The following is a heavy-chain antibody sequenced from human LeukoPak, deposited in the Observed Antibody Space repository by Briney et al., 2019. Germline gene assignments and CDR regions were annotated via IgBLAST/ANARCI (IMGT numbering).Heavy chain of an antibody. CDR3: ARWRLTTGTYGLDY. Sequence: GGSLRLSCAASGSTVSSNYMSWVRQAPGKGLEWVSVIYSGGSTYYADSVKGRFTISRDNSKNTLYLQMNSLRAEDTAVYYCARWRLTTGTYGLDYWGQGTLVTVSS. J-gene: IGHJ4*02. CDR1: GSTVSSNY. CDR2: IYSGGST. D-gene: IGHD4/OR15-4a*01. V-gene: IGHV3-66*01.